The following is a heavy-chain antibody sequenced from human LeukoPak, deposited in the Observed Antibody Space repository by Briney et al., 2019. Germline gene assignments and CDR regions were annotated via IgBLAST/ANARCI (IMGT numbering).Heavy chain of an antibody. D-gene: IGHD2-2*01. CDR2: ISGSGGST. CDR1: GFTFSSYA. Sequence: GGSLRLSCAASGFTFSSYAMSWVRQAPGKGQEWVSAISGSGGSTYYADSVKGRFTISRDNSKNTLYLQMNSLRAEDTAVYYCANQPIVVVPAAMQNYYYYYMDVWGKGTTVTVSS. J-gene: IGHJ6*03. V-gene: IGHV3-23*01. CDR3: ANQPIVVVPAAMQNYYYYYMDV.